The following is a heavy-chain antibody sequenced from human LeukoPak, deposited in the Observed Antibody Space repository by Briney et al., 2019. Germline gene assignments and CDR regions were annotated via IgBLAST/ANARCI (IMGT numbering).Heavy chain of an antibody. D-gene: IGHD3-22*01. J-gene: IGHJ4*02. CDR3: ARGRVYDSSGYYDDY. Sequence: ASVKVSFKASGYTFTAYYMYWVRQAPGQGLEWMGWINPNSGGTNYAQKFQGRVTMTRDTSISTAYMELSRLRSDDTAVYYCARGRVYDSSGYYDDYWGQGTLVTVSS. CDR2: INPNSGGT. CDR1: GYTFTAYY. V-gene: IGHV1-2*02.